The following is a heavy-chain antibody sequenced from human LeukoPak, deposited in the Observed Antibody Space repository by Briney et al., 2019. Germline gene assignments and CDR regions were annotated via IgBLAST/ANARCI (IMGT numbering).Heavy chain of an antibody. D-gene: IGHD2-15*01. CDR1: GGSISSGSYY. Sequence: SETLSLTCTVSGGSISSGSYYWSWIRQPPGKGLEWIGYIYYSGSTNYNPSLKSRVTISVDTSKNQFSLKLSSVTAADTAVYYCARAVGGVGWYFDLWGRGTLVTVSS. CDR3: ARAVGGVGWYFDL. J-gene: IGHJ2*01. CDR2: IYYSGST. V-gene: IGHV4-61*01.